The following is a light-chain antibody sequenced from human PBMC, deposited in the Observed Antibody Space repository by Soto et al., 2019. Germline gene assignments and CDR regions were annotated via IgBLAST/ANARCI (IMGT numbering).Light chain of an antibody. CDR1: SSDVGAYNY. V-gene: IGLV2-14*01. Sequence: QSALTQPASVSGSPGQSITISCTGTSSDVGAYNYVSWYQQHPGKAPKLLIFDVSNRPSGVSNRFSGSKSGNTASLTISGLQAEDEADYYCTSYTNSPYGFGTGTKVTVL. CDR3: TSYTNSPYG. J-gene: IGLJ1*01. CDR2: DVS.